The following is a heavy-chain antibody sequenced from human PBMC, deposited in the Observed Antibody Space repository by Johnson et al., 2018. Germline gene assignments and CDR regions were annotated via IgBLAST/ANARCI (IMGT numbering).Heavy chain of an antibody. CDR3: AKELDSGTIYDGMDV. J-gene: IGHJ6*02. D-gene: IGHD2-2*03. V-gene: IGHV4-59*01. CDR1: GGSISGYY. Sequence: QVQLQESGPGLVKPSETLSLTCTVSGGSISGYYWSWIRQPPGKGLEWIGYIYYSGSTNYNPSLKSRVTISVDTSKNQFSLKLSSVTAADTAVYYCAKELDSGTIYDGMDVWGQGTTVTVSS. CDR2: IYYSGST.